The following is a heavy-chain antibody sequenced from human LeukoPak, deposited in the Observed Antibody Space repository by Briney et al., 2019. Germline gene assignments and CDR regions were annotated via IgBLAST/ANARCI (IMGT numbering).Heavy chain of an antibody. CDR2: IYYSGST. Sequence: SETLSLTCTVSGGSISSSSYYWGWIRQPPGKGLEWIGSIYYSGSTYYNPSLKSRVTISVDTSKNQFSLKLSSVTAADTAVYYCASQDIAAADYWGQGTLVTVSS. CDR1: GGSISSSSYY. V-gene: IGHV4-39*01. CDR3: ASQDIAAADY. J-gene: IGHJ4*02. D-gene: IGHD6-13*01.